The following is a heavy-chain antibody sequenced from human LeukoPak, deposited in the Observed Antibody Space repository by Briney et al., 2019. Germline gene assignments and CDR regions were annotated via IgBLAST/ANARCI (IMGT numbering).Heavy chain of an antibody. V-gene: IGHV3-7*01. J-gene: IGHJ4*02. CDR2: IKQDGSEK. Sequence: PGGSLRLSCAASGSTFSSYWMSWVRQAPGKGLEWVANIKQDGSEKYYVDSVKGRFTISRDNAKNSLYLQMNSLRAEDTAVYYCVSGGNEGYWGQGALVTVSS. CDR1: GSTFSSYW. D-gene: IGHD4-23*01. CDR3: VSGGNEGY.